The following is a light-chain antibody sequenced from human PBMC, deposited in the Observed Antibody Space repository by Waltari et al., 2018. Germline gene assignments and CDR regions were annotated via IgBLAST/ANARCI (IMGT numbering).Light chain of an antibody. V-gene: IGLV4-69*02. J-gene: IGLJ2*01. CDR2: VNTDGSH. Sequence: QLVLTQSPSASASLGSSVKLTCTLTSGHTTYAVAWHQQQPAKGPRYLMKVNTDGSHTKGDGIPDRFSGSSSGAERYLTISSLQSEDEADYYCQTWGTGIQVFGGGTKLTVL. CDR3: QTWGTGIQV. CDR1: SGHTTYA.